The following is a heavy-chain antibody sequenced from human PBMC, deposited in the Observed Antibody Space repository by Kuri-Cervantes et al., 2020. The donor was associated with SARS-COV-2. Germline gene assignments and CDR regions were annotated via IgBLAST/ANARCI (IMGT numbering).Heavy chain of an antibody. Sequence: ETLSLTCAINGGSFSGYFWTWIRQPPGKGLEWVSYISSSSSNIFYADSVKGRFTISRDRNTLHLQMNSLRAGDTAMYYCARDRPLLDWGQGTLVTVAS. CDR2: ISSSSSNI. V-gene: IGHV3-21*05. J-gene: IGHJ4*02. CDR1: GGSFSGYF. CDR3: ARDRPLLD.